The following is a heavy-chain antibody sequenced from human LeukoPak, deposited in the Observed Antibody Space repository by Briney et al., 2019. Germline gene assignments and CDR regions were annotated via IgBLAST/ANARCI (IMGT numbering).Heavy chain of an antibody. CDR1: GGSISSYY. D-gene: IGHD4-11*01. CDR2: IYTSGST. CDR3: ARAGDYSHYLEVFDY. V-gene: IGHV4-4*09. J-gene: IGHJ4*02. Sequence: SETLSFTCTVSGGSISSYYWSWIRQPPGKGLEWIGYIYTSGSTNYNPSLKSRVTISGDRSKNQFSLELSSVTAADTAVYYCARAGDYSHYLEVFDYWGQGTLVTVSS.